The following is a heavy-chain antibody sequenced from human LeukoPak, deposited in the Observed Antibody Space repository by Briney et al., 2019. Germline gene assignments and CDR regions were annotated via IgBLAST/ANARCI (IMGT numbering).Heavy chain of an antibody. CDR1: GYTFTSCG. Sequence: ASVKVSRTASGYTFTSCGISWVRPAPGQGLEWMRWISAYNGNTNYAQKLQGRVTMTTDTSTSTAYMELRSLRSNDTAVYYCARDWYCSSTICYTPDYWGQGTLVTVSS. J-gene: IGHJ4*02. CDR2: ISAYNGNT. D-gene: IGHD2-2*02. CDR3: ARDWYCSSTICYTPDY. V-gene: IGHV1-18*01.